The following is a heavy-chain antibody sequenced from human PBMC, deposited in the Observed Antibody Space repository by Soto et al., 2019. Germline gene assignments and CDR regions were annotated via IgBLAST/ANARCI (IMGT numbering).Heavy chain of an antibody. V-gene: IGHV2-5*02. Sequence: QITLKESGPTLVKPTQTLTLTCTFSGFSLSTSGVGVGWIRQPPGKALEWLALIYWDDDKRYSPSLKSRLTITKDTSKNKVVLTMTNMDPVDTATYYCAHSRVRSYSSSSRGFDYWGQGPLVTVSS. CDR3: AHSRVRSYSSSSRGFDY. CDR1: GFSLSTSGVG. D-gene: IGHD6-6*01. CDR2: IYWDDDK. J-gene: IGHJ4*02.